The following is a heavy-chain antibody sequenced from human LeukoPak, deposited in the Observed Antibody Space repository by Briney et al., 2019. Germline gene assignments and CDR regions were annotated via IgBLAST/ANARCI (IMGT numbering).Heavy chain of an antibody. CDR3: ARDGVVPAAISKGGPYYYYGMDV. D-gene: IGHD2-2*02. Sequence: ASVKVSCKASGGTFSSYAISWVRQAPGQGLEWMGGIIPIFGTANYAQKFQGRVTITADESTSTAYMELSSLRSEDTAVYYCARDGVVPAAISKGGPYYYYGMDVWGQGTTVTVSS. CDR2: IIPIFGTA. CDR1: GGTFSSYA. J-gene: IGHJ6*02. V-gene: IGHV1-69*01.